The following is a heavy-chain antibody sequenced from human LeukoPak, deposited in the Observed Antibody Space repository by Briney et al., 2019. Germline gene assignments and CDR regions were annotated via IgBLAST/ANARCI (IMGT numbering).Heavy chain of an antibody. CDR1: GFTFSSYG. Sequence: GGSLRLSCAASGFTFSSYGMHWVRQAPGKGLEWVAVIWYDGSNKYYADSVKGRFTISRDNSKNTLYLQMNSLRAEDTAVYYCARVSRAWFGELFYYYYGMDVWGQGTTVTVS. CDR2: IWYDGSNK. CDR3: ARVSRAWFGELFYYYYGMDV. D-gene: IGHD3-10*01. J-gene: IGHJ6*02. V-gene: IGHV3-33*01.